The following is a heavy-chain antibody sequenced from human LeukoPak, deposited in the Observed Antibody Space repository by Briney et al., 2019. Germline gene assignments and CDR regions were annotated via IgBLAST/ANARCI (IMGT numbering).Heavy chain of an antibody. Sequence: PSETLSLTCTVSGGSISGYFWNWIRQPPGKGLEWIGYIFYSGSANYSPSLKSRVTISVDTSKNQFSLKLSSVTAADTAVYYCARGSWGMDVWGQGTTVTVSS. V-gene: IGHV4-59*08. CDR3: ARGSWGMDV. CDR1: GGSISGYF. CDR2: IFYSGSA. J-gene: IGHJ6*02.